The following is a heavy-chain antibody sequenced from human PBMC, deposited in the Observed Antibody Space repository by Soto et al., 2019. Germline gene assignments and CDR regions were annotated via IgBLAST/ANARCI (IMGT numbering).Heavy chain of an antibody. Sequence: GGSLRLSCAASGFTFSTYWMHWIRQVPGKGLEWVSRINSDASHTYYADSVKGRFTISRDNAKNTLHLEMNSLRAEDTAVYYCVRHGHRLNNTCYGNCFDPWGQGTLVTVS. V-gene: IGHV3-74*01. CDR3: VRHGHRLNNTCYGNCFDP. CDR1: GFTFSTYW. CDR2: INSDASHT. J-gene: IGHJ5*02. D-gene: IGHD2-15*01.